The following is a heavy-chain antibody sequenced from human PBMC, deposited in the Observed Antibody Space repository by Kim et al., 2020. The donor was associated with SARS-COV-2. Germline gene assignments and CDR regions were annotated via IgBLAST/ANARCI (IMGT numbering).Heavy chain of an antibody. J-gene: IGHJ4*02. CDR3: AISLRYFDWLSYDY. D-gene: IGHD3-9*01. V-gene: IGHV5-51*01. Sequence: YRPSFQGQVTISADKSISTAYLQWSSLKASDTAMYYCAISLRYFDWLSYDYWGQGTLVTVSS.